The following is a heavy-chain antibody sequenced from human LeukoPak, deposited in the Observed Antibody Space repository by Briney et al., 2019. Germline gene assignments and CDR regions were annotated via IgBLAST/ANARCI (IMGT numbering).Heavy chain of an antibody. CDR1: GFTFSTYG. D-gene: IGHD2-2*01. CDR3: ARVLGDCRITTCYLAFAP. V-gene: IGHV3-30*03. Sequence: GRSLRLSCAASGFTFSTYGMHWVRQAPGKGLEWVALITTDGNSKYYGDSVKGRFTISRDNSKNTLFLQMNSLTTEDTALYYTARVLGDCRITTCYLAFAPGGGGPLATVS. J-gene: IGHJ5*02. CDR2: ITTDGNSK.